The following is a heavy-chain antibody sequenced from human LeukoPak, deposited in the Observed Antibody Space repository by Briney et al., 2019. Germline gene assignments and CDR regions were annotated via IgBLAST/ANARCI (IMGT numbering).Heavy chain of an antibody. CDR1: GYTFTSYD. CDR2: MNPNSGNT. V-gene: IGHV1-8*01. J-gene: IGHJ6*02. D-gene: IGHD1-1*01. CDR3: ATTIQLERQTYYYGMDV. Sequence: ASVKVSCKASGYTFTSYDINWVRQATGQGLEWMGWMNPNSGNTGYAQKFQGRVTMTEDTSTDTAYMELSSLRSEDTAVYYCATTIQLERQTYYYGMDVWGQGTTVTVSS.